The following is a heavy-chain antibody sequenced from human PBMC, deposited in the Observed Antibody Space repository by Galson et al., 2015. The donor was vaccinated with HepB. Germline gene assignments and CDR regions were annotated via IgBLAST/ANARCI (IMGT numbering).Heavy chain of an antibody. CDR1: GFIFRSYG. J-gene: IGHJ4*02. Sequence: SLRLSCAASGFIFRSYGMHWVRQAPGKGLEWVASIRFDGSNKYYADSVKGRFTISRDSSKSTVYLRMNTLRAENSAIYYCAKEKVSTWYYFDYWGQGTQVIVSS. CDR3: AKEKVSTWYYFDY. CDR2: IRFDGSNK. V-gene: IGHV3-30*02. D-gene: IGHD6-13*01.